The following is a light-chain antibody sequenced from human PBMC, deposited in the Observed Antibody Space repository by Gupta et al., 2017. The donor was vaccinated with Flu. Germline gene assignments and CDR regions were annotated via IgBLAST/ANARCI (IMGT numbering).Light chain of an antibody. Sequence: YSIGSANVDWYQQIPGMAPILLIFGNNQRPSGVPGRFSGSKSGTSASLAISGLQPEDEGDYYCATWDDSLNGSVFGGGTKLVVL. CDR1: YSIGSAN. CDR2: GNN. V-gene: IGLV1-44*01. CDR3: ATWDDSLNGSV. J-gene: IGLJ2*01.